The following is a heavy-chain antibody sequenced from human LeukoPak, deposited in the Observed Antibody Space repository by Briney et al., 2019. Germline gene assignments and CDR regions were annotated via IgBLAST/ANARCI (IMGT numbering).Heavy chain of an antibody. D-gene: IGHD3-3*01. V-gene: IGHV1-18*01. J-gene: IGHJ5*02. CDR2: ISAYNGNT. CDR3: ARGQSGFLELGNWFDP. CDR1: GYTFTSYG. Sequence: GASVKVSCKASGYTFTSYGISWVRQAPGQGLEWMEWISAYNGNTNYAQKLQGRVTMTTDTSTSTAYMELRSLRSDDTAVYYCARGQSGFLELGNWFDPWGQGTLVTVSS.